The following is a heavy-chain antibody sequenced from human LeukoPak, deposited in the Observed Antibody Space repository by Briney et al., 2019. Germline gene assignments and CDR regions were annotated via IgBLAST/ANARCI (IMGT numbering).Heavy chain of an antibody. CDR3: AKDHKRGWFGELRYYGMDV. CDR2: IIPIFGTA. V-gene: IGHV1-69*13. Sequence: GASVKVSCKASGGTFSSYAISWVRQAPGQGLEWMGGIIPIFGTANYAQKFQGRVTITADESTSTAYMELSSLRSEDTAVYYCAKDHKRGWFGELRYYGMDVWGQGTTVTASS. D-gene: IGHD3-10*01. J-gene: IGHJ6*02. CDR1: GGTFSSYA.